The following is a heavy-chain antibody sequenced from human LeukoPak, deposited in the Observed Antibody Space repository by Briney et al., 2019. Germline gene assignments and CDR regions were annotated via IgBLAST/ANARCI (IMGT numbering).Heavy chain of an antibody. J-gene: IGHJ6*02. CDR1: GFTFSSYA. D-gene: IGHD1-1*01. Sequence: GGSLRLSCAASGFTFSSYAMSWVRQAPGKGLEWVSAISGSGGSTYYADSVKGRFNISRDNSKKTMFLQMSSLRVEDAAVYYCASSGTASRGAMYVWGQGTTVTVSS. CDR3: ASSGTASRGAMYV. CDR2: ISGSGGST. V-gene: IGHV3-23*01.